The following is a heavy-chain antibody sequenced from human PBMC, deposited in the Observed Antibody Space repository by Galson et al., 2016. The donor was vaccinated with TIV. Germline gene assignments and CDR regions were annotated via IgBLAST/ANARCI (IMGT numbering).Heavy chain of an antibody. CDR3: AGQAGLDFVWGGLSAFFFYS. J-gene: IGHJ4*02. D-gene: IGHD3-16*01. Sequence: GAEVKKRWQSLRGSFQAAGDRFAPKWSSWVRQMPGNDLERIVKIDPGDSNPTYGPSFEGHVTFAPDHATTTVWLQWSSLKASDTDIYYCAGQAGLDFVWGGLSAFFFYSWGQGTLVTVSS. CDR1: GDRFAPKW. CDR2: IDPGDSNP. V-gene: IGHV5-10-1*01.